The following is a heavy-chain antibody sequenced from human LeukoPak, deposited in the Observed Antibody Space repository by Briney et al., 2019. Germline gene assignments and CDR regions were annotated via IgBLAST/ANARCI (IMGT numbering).Heavy chain of an antibody. Sequence: SQTLSLTCTVSGDSISSGDYYWSWIRQPPGKGLEWLGYIYYSGSTYYNPSLKSQITISVDTSKNQFSLELSSVTAADTAVYYCARRRGDFWSGYYFDYWGQGTLVTVSS. J-gene: IGHJ4*02. CDR1: GDSISSGDYY. V-gene: IGHV4-30-4*08. CDR2: IYYSGST. CDR3: ARRRGDFWSGYYFDY. D-gene: IGHD3-3*01.